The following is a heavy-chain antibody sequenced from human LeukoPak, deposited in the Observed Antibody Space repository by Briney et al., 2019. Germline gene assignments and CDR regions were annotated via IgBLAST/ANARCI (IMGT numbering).Heavy chain of an antibody. CDR1: GFTFSGYW. V-gene: IGHV3-74*01. J-gene: IGHJ4*02. D-gene: IGHD6-19*01. CDR3: ARGRLTSSWYYFDY. Sequence: GGSLRLSCAASGFTFSGYWMHWVRQAPGKGPVWVSRISTDGSSNTYADSVKGRFTISRDNAKNTLYLQMNSLRAEDTAVYYCARGRLTSSWYYFDYWGQGTLVTVSS. CDR2: ISTDGSSN.